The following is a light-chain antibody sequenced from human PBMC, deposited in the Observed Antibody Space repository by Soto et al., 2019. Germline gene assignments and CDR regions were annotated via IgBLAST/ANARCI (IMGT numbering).Light chain of an antibody. CDR1: QSITTL. CDR2: AAS. CDR3: QQSSTIPLT. Sequence: DIQMTQSPSSLSASVGDSVTISCRASQSITTLLNWYQKKPGKAPNLLIYAASSLPSGVPSRFSGAGSGTEFSLTINALQPEDFASYVCQQSSTIPLTFGGGTKVDIK. V-gene: IGKV1-39*01. J-gene: IGKJ4*01.